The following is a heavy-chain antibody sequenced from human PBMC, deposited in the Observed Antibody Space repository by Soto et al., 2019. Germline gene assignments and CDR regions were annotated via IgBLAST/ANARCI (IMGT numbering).Heavy chain of an antibody. CDR1: GGTFSSYA. D-gene: IGHD6-13*01. CDR2: IIPIFGTA. V-gene: IGHV1-69*06. Sequence: QVQLVQSGAEVKKPGSSVKVSCKASGGTFSSYAISWVRQAPGQGLEWMGGIIPIFGTANYAQKFQGRVTITADKSTSTASMELSSLRSKDTAVYYCARDRGGSSWYHYYGMDVWGQGTTVTVSS. J-gene: IGHJ6*02. CDR3: ARDRGGSSWYHYYGMDV.